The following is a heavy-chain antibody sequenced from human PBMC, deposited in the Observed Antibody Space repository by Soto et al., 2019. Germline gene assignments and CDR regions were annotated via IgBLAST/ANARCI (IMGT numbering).Heavy chain of an antibody. CDR3: ARDLAPTYSSSRGGAFDI. CDR1: GFTFSSYS. V-gene: IGHV3-21*01. D-gene: IGHD6-6*01. CDR2: ISSSSSYI. J-gene: IGHJ3*02. Sequence: EEQLVESGGGLVKPGGSLRLSCAASGFTFSSYSMNWVRQAPGKGLEWVSSISSSSSYIYYADSVKGRFTISRDNAKNSLYLQMNSLRAEDTAVYYCARDLAPTYSSSRGGAFDIWGQGTMVTVSS.